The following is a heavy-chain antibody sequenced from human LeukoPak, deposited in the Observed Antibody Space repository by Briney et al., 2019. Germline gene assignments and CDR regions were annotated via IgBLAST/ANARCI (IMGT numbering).Heavy chain of an antibody. Sequence: GGSLRLSCAASGFTFSSYAMSWVRQAPGKGLEWVSAISGSGGSTYYADSVKGRFTISRDNSKNTLYLQMNSLRAGDTAVYYCAKDTVAGTFIYWGRGTLVTVSS. J-gene: IGHJ4*02. CDR2: ISGSGGST. CDR3: AKDTVAGTFIY. CDR1: GFTFSSYA. V-gene: IGHV3-23*01. D-gene: IGHD6-19*01.